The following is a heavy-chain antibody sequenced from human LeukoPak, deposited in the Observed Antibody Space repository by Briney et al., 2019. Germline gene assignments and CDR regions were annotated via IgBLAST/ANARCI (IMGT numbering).Heavy chain of an antibody. CDR2: IYYSGNT. V-gene: IGHV4-39*07. CDR3: ARGSYYDSSGYSHDAFDI. CDR1: GGSISSSSYY. D-gene: IGHD3-22*01. J-gene: IGHJ3*02. Sequence: PSETLSLTCTVSGGSISSSSYYWAWIRQPPGKGLEWIGSIYYSGNTYYKSSLKSRVTIAVDTSKNQFSLKLNSVTAADTAVYYCARGSYYDSSGYSHDAFDIRGQGTMVTVSS.